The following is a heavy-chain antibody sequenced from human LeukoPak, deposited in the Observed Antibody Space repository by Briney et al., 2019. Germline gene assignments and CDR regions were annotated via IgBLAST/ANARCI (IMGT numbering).Heavy chain of an antibody. Sequence: ASVKVSCKASGYIFVSYGLSWVRQAPGRGLEWMGWITTYNNNTKYAENFQGRVTMTTDTSTSTAYMELRSLRSDDTAVYYCARGGGHTRSTSLFDLWGQGTLVTVTS. D-gene: IGHD5/OR15-5a*01. V-gene: IGHV1-18*01. CDR1: GYIFVSYG. CDR2: ITTYNNNT. J-gene: IGHJ4*02. CDR3: ARGGGHTRSTSLFDL.